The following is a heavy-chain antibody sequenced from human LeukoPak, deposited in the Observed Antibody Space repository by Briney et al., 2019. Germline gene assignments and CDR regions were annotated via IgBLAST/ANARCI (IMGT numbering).Heavy chain of an antibody. CDR1: GFSFSDYY. D-gene: IGHD3-22*01. CDR3: AREDSRSSGYYFVRESYAFDI. CDR2: ISNSGSAI. J-gene: IGHJ3*02. V-gene: IGHV3-11*04. Sequence: PGGSLRLSCAASGFSFSDYYMTWIRQAPGKGLEWVSHISNSGSAIYYRDSVKGRFTISRDNSKNTLYLQMNSLRAKDTAVYYCAREDSRSSGYYFVRESYAFDIWGQGTMVTVSS.